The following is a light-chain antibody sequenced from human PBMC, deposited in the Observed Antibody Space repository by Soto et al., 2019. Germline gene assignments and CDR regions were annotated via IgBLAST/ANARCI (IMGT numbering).Light chain of an antibody. CDR3: HSYDSSLNGHV. CDR1: SSNIGAGYD. CDR2: GNN. J-gene: IGLJ1*01. Sequence: QAVVTQPPSVSGAPGQRVTISCTGSSSNIGAGYDVHWYQQLPGTAPKLLIYGNNNRPSGVPDRFSGSKSITSAALAITGLQAEAEADYYCHSYDSSLNGHVFGTGTKLTVL. V-gene: IGLV1-40*01.